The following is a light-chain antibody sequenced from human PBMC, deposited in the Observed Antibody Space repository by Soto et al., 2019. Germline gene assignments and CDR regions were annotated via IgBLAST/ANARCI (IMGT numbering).Light chain of an antibody. CDR3: QQYGGSLP. CDR2: GAS. J-gene: IGKJ4*01. CDR1: QSVRHDY. V-gene: IGKV3-20*01. Sequence: EIVLTQSPGTLSLSPGESATLSRRASQSVRHDYLAWYQQKPGRAPRLVIYGASNRASGVPDRFSGSGSGTDFTLTISRLEPEDFAVYYCQQYGGSLPFGGGTKVDIK.